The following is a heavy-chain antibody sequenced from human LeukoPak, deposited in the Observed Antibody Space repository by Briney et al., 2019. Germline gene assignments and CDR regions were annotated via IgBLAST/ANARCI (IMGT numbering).Heavy chain of an antibody. Sequence: KPSQTLSLTCAVSGGSISSSNWWSWVRQPPGKGLEWIGEIYHSGSTNYNPSLKSRVTISVDKSKNQFSLKLSSVTAADTAVYYCARAGGDYASVYDAFDIWGQGTMVTVSS. CDR2: IYHSGST. J-gene: IGHJ3*02. V-gene: IGHV4-4*02. CDR1: GGSISSSNW. CDR3: ARAGGDYASVYDAFDI. D-gene: IGHD2-21*02.